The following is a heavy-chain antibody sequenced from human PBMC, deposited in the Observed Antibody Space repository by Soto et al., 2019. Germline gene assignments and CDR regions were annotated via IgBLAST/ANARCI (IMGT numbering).Heavy chain of an antibody. D-gene: IGHD2-21*01. Sequence: GGSLRLSXVVSGLTFSASAMHWVRQAPGKGLEWVGRIRNKVDSYQTVYAAPVNGRFTISRDDSKNTAYLQMNSLTTEDTAVYYCCRHDARWGSCDHWGQGTRVTVSS. CDR1: GLTFSASA. J-gene: IGHJ5*02. CDR3: CRHDARWGSCDH. CDR2: IRNKVDSYQT. V-gene: IGHV3-73*01.